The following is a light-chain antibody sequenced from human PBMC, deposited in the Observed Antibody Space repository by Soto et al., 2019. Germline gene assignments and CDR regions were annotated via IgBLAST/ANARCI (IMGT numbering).Light chain of an antibody. CDR3: QQSYSIPFT. J-gene: IGKJ3*01. Sequence: DSRMTQSPSSLSACVGSRVTITCRASQSISSYLNWYQQKPGKAPKLLIYAASSLQSGVPSRFSGSGSGTDYTLTISSLQPEDFATYYCQQSYSIPFTFGPGTKVDIK. CDR2: AAS. V-gene: IGKV1-39*01. CDR1: QSISSY.